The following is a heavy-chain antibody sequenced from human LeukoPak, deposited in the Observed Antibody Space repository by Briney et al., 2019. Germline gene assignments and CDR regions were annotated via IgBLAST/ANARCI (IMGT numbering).Heavy chain of an antibody. Sequence: SETLSLTCTVSGGSISSGDYYWSWIRQPPGTGLEWIGYIYYSGSTYYNPSLKSRVTISVDTSKNQFSLKLSSVTAADTAVYYCARVRRGGATGFGYWGQGTLVTVSS. CDR1: GGSISSGDYY. J-gene: IGHJ4*02. CDR2: IYYSGST. V-gene: IGHV4-30-4*01. CDR3: ARVRRGGATGFGY. D-gene: IGHD1-14*01.